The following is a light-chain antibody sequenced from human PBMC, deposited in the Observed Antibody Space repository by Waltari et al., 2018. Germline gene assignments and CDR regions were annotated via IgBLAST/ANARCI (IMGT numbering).Light chain of an antibody. CDR3: QQGHGLPLT. Sequence: DIQMPQSPSPASASVGDRVTITCRARRDISSWLAWYQQKPGTAPKLLIYAGSSLQSGVPSRFSGSGSGTYSTLTISSLQPEDFAIYYCQQGHGLPLTFGGGTKVEIK. J-gene: IGKJ4*01. CDR2: AGS. V-gene: IGKV1-12*01. CDR1: RDISSW.